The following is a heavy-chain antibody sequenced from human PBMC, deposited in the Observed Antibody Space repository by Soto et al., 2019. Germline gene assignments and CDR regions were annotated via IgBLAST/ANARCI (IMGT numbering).Heavy chain of an antibody. V-gene: IGHV4-59*01. CDR1: GGSISNYY. J-gene: IGHJ5*02. D-gene: IGHD6-19*01. Sequence: SETLSLTCTVSGGSISNYYWSWIRQTPGKGLEWIGYIYYSGSTNYNPSLKSRVTISVDTSKNQFSLKLSSVTAADTAVYYCARGSTRSSGWYNWFDPWGQGTLVTVSS. CDR3: ARGSTRSSGWYNWFDP. CDR2: IYYSGST.